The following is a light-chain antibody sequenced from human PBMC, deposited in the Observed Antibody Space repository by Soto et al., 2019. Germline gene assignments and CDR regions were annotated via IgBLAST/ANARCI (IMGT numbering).Light chain of an antibody. CDR1: QSIKNY. CDR3: QEYNAWPPGT. J-gene: IGKJ1*01. CDR2: DAS. Sequence: TQSPASLSASSGEEITLSCRASQSIKNYLAWYQHKPGQAPRLLFYDASIRATGIPARFSAGGCRTESTLVISNLLSADESVYYCQEYNAWPPGTFGQGTKVEIK. V-gene: IGKV3D-15*03.